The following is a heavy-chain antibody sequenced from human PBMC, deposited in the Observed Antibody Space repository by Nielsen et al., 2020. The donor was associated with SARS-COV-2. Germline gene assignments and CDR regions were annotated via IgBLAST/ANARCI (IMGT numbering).Heavy chain of an antibody. D-gene: IGHD6-13*01. CDR1: GYTFTSYG. V-gene: IGHV1-18*04. Sequence: ASVKVSCKASGYTFTSYGISWVRQAPGQGLEWMGWISAYNGNANYAQKLQGRVTMTTDTSTSTAYMELSSLRSEDTAVYYCARDHHLSSSWLYYYYGMDVWGQGTTVTVSS. CDR3: ARDHHLSSSWLYYYYGMDV. J-gene: IGHJ6*02. CDR2: ISAYNGNA.